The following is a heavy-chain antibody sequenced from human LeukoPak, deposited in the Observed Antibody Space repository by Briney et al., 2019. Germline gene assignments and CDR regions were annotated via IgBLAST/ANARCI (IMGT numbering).Heavy chain of an antibody. CDR2: IYYSGST. CDR1: GGSISSGGYY. CDR3: ARDYCSSTSCYYYYGMDV. D-gene: IGHD2-2*01. V-gene: IGHV4-31*03. J-gene: IGHJ6*02. Sequence: PSETLSLTCTVSGGSISSGGYYWSWIRQHPGKGLEWIGYIYYSGSTYYNPSLKSRVTISVDTSKNQFSLKLSSVTAADTAVYYCARDYCSSTSCYYYYGMDVWGQGTTVTVSS.